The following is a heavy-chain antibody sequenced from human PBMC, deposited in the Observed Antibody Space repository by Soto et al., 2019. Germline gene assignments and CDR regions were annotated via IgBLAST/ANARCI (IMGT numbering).Heavy chain of an antibody. D-gene: IGHD4-4*01. Sequence: GSLRLSCAASGFTFSSYWMSWVRQAPGKGLEWVANIKQDGSEKYYVDSVKGRFTISRDNAKNSLYLQMNSLRAEDTAVYYCARDDYSNDIYYYYYYGMDVWGQGTTVTVSS. CDR1: GFTFSSYW. V-gene: IGHV3-7*03. CDR2: IKQDGSEK. J-gene: IGHJ6*02. CDR3: ARDDYSNDIYYYYYYGMDV.